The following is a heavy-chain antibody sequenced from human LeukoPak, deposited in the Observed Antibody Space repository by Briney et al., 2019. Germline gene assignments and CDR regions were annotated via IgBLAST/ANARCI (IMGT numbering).Heavy chain of an antibody. CDR2: ISGSGGST. CDR3: AKDFRPMVRGVIGAFDI. D-gene: IGHD3-10*01. V-gene: IGHV3-23*01. Sequence: GGSLRLSCAASGFTFGSYAMSWVRQAPGKGLEWASAISGSGGSTYYADSVKGRFTISRDNSKNTLYLQMNSLRAEDTAVYYCAKDFRPMVRGVIGAFDIWGQGTMVTVSS. CDR1: GFTFGSYA. J-gene: IGHJ3*02.